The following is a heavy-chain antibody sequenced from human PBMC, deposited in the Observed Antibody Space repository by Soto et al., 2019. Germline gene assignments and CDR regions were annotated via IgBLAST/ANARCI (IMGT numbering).Heavy chain of an antibody. CDR1: GYAFTSYG. J-gene: IGHJ5*01. V-gene: IGHV1-18*04. CDR2: ISAYNGNT. CDR3: ERDSTRGFDI. D-gene: IGHD2-2*01. Sequence: AASVKVYCKASGYAFTSYGISWVRQAPGQGLEWMGWISAYNGNTNYAQKLQGRVTMTTDTSTSTAYMELRSLRYDDTAVYYCERDSTRGFDIWAEGTFVTGSS.